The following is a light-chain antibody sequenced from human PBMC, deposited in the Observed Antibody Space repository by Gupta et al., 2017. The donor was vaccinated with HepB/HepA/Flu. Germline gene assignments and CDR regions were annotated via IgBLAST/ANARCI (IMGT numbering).Light chain of an antibody. Sequence: QSALTQPPSASGSPGQSVTISCTGTSSDVGAYKYVSWYQQHPGKAPKLIIYEVSKWTSGVPDRFSGSKSGNTASLTVSGRQAEDEADDYCSTYAGSNNVVFGGGTKLTVL. CDR2: EVS. V-gene: IGLV2-8*01. CDR1: SSDVGAYKY. CDR3: STYAGSNNVV. J-gene: IGLJ2*01.